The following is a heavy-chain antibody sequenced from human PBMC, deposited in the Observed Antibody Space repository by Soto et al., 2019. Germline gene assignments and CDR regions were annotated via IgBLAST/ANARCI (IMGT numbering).Heavy chain of an antibody. J-gene: IGHJ3*02. CDR3: ARDPYDFWSGRESAGAFDI. CDR1: GFTFSSYA. CDR2: ISYDGSNK. D-gene: IGHD3-3*01. V-gene: IGHV3-30-3*01. Sequence: GGSLRLSCAASGFTFSSYAMHWVRQAPGKGLEWVAVISYDGSNKYYADSVKGRFTISRDNSKNTLYLQMNSLRAEDTAVYYCARDPYDFWSGRESAGAFDIWGQGTMVTVS.